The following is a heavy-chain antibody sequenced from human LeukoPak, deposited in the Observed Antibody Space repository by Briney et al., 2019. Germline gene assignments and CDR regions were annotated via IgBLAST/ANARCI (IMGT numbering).Heavy chain of an antibody. D-gene: IGHD2-15*01. Sequence: GGSLRLSCAASGFTFSGYWMSWVRQAPGKGLEWVANIDQDGSEKYYVDSVKGRFTISKDNAENSLFLQMNSLRVDDTAVYYCARIKGGTSAAISYWGQGTLVTVSS. CDR2: IDQDGSEK. J-gene: IGHJ4*02. V-gene: IGHV3-7*01. CDR1: GFTFSGYW. CDR3: ARIKGGTSAAISY.